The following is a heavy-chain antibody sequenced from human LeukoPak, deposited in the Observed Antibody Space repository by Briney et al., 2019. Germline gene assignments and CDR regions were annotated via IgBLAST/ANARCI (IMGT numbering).Heavy chain of an antibody. CDR1: GGSISSSSYY. J-gene: IGHJ4*02. Sequence: SETLSLTCTVSGGSISSSSYYWGWLRQPPGKGLEWIGSIYYSGSTYYNPPLKSRVTISVDTSKNQFSLKLSSVTAADTAVYYCASLVYDFWSGYLGHYFDYWGQGTLVTVSS. CDR2: IYYSGST. D-gene: IGHD3-3*01. V-gene: IGHV4-39*01. CDR3: ASLVYDFWSGYLGHYFDY.